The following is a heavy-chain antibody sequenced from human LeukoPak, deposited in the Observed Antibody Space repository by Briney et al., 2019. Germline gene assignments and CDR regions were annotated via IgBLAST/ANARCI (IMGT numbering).Heavy chain of an antibody. D-gene: IGHD3-3*01. Sequence: AETLSLTCTVSGGSISSYYWSWIRQPAGKGLEWVGRIYTNGSTSYNPSPTPRVTMSIDTSKNQISLKLRSVTAADTAVYYWARDGYYDFWSGDNDYYYYMDVWGKGTTVTVSS. V-gene: IGHV4-4*07. CDR3: ARDGYYDFWSGDNDYYYYMDV. J-gene: IGHJ6*03. CDR1: GGSISSYY. CDR2: IYTNGST.